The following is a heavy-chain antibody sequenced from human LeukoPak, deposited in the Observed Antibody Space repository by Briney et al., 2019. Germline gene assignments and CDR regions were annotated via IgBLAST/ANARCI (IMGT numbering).Heavy chain of an antibody. D-gene: IGHD6-13*01. Sequence: SETLSLTCTVSGGSISSYYWSWIRQPPGKGLEWIGYIYYSGSTNYNPSLRSRVTISVDTSKNQFFLKLSSVTAADTAVYYCARQSVGSLPYYYYYGMDVWGQGTTVTVSS. CDR2: IYYSGST. J-gene: IGHJ6*02. CDR1: GGSISSYY. CDR3: ARQSVGSLPYYYYYGMDV. V-gene: IGHV4-59*08.